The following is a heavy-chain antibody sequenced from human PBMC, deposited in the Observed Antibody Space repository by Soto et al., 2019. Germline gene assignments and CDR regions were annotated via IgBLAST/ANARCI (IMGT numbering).Heavy chain of an antibody. J-gene: IGHJ4*02. CDR1: GGSISSYY. D-gene: IGHD3-9*01. Sequence: PSETLSLTYTVSGGSISSYYWSWIRQPPGKGLEWIGYIYYRGSTNYNPSIKSRVTISVDTSKNQFSLKLISVTAADTAVYYCASTRILTGFDYWGQGTLVTVS. V-gene: IGHV4-59*08. CDR2: IYYRGST. CDR3: ASTRILTGFDY.